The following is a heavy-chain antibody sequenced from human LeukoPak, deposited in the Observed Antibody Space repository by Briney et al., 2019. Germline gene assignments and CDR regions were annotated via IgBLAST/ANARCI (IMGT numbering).Heavy chain of an antibody. V-gene: IGHV3-53*01. D-gene: IGHD5-24*01. CDR3: TRDQMNY. J-gene: IGHJ4*02. CDR2: IFSNGDT. CDR1: EFTASRNY. Sequence: GGSLRLSCTASEFTASRNYMLSVRQAPGKGLEWVSLIFSNGDTHYADSVKGRFTISRDTSKNTVSLQMNSLRVEDTAMYYCTRDQMNYWGQGTLVTVSS.